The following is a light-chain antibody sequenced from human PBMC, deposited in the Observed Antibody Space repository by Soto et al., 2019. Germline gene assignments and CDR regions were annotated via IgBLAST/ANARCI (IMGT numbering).Light chain of an antibody. J-gene: IGLJ3*02. CDR1: SSDVGGYNY. V-gene: IGLV2-14*01. CDR2: EVS. CDR3: SSHTSSRTAV. Sequence: QSVLTQPASVSGSPGQSITISCTGTSSDVGGYNYVSWYQQYPGKAPKLMIYEVSNRPSGVSNRFSGSKSGNTASLTISGLRAEDEADYYCSSHTSSRTAVFGGGTKVTVL.